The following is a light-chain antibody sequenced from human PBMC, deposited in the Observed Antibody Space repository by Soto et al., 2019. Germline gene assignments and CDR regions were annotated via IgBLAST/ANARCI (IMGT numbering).Light chain of an antibody. CDR1: QSVSSY. CDR2: DAS. CDR3: QQRSNWPLT. V-gene: IGKV3-11*01. J-gene: IGKJ4*02. Sequence: EIVLTQSPATLSLSPGERATLSCRASQSVSSYLAWYQQKPGQAPRLLIYDASNRATGIPARFSGSGSGTPFTLSVSSREPEDFAVYYCQQRSNWPLTFGGGTKVEIK.